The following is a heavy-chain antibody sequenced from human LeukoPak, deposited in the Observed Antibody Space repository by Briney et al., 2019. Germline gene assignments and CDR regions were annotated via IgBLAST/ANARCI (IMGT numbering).Heavy chain of an antibody. V-gene: IGHV3-23*01. CDR2: ISGSGGST. J-gene: IGHJ4*02. Sequence: GGSLRLSCAASGFTFSSYSVNWVRQAPGKGLEWVSAISGSGGSTYYADSVKGRFTISRDNSKNTLYLQMNSLRAEDTAVYYCAKGRRWTRGRDDYWGQGTLVTVSS. D-gene: IGHD4-23*01. CDR3: AKGRRWTRGRDDY. CDR1: GFTFSSYS.